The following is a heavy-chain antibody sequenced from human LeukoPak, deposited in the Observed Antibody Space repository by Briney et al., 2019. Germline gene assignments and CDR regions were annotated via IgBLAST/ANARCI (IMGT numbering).Heavy chain of an antibody. CDR3: ARDVNWFDP. J-gene: IGHJ5*02. V-gene: IGHV4-4*09. Sequence: PSETLSLTCTVSGGSISSYYWSWIRQPPGKGLEWIGYIYTSGSTNYNPSLKSRVTISVDTSKNQFSLKLSSVTAADTAVYYCARDVNWFDPWGQGTLVTVSS. CDR2: IYTSGST. CDR1: GGSISSYY.